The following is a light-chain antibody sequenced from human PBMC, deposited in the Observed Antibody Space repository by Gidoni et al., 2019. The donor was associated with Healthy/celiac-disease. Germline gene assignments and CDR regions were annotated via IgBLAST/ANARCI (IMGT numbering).Light chain of an antibody. CDR3: QQYGSSPNLT. J-gene: IGKJ4*01. Sequence: DIVLTQTPGTLSLSPGERATLSCRASQSVSSSYLAWYQQKPGQAPRLLIYGASSRATGIPDRFSGSGSGTDFTLTLSRLEPEDFAVYYCQQYGSSPNLTCGGGTKVEIK. CDR1: QSVSSSY. V-gene: IGKV3-20*01. CDR2: GAS.